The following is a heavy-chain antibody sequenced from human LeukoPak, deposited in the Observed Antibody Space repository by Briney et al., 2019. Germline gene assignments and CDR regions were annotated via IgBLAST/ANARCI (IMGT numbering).Heavy chain of an antibody. CDR2: ISYDGSNK. Sequence: GRSLRLSCAASGFTFSSYAMHWVRQAPGKGLEWVAVISYDGSNKYYADSVKGRFTISRDNSKNTLYLQMNSLRAEDTAVYYCARDSRTFGRVIGPSPYYWGQGTLVTVS. V-gene: IGHV3-30-3*01. CDR1: GFTFSSYA. J-gene: IGHJ4*02. CDR3: ARDSRTFGRVIGPSPYY. D-gene: IGHD3-16*02.